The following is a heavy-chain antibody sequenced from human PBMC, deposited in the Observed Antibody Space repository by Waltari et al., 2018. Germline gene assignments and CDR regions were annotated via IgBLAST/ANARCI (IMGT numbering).Heavy chain of an antibody. Sequence: QVQLQESGPGLVKPSGTLSLTCAVSGGSISSSKWWSWVRQPPGKGLEWIGKIYHSGSTNYNPSLKSRVTISVDKSKNQFSLKLSSVTAADTAVYYCARVVDSSGYYRYYFDYWGQGTLVTVSS. D-gene: IGHD3-22*01. J-gene: IGHJ4*02. CDR1: GGSISSSKW. CDR2: IYHSGST. CDR3: ARVVDSSGYYRYYFDY. V-gene: IGHV4-4*02.